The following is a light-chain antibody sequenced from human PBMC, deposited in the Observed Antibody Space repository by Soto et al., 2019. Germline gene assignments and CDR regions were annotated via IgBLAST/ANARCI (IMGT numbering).Light chain of an antibody. CDR1: SSNIGSNY. CDR2: DND. Sequence: QSVLTQPPSVSAAPGQKVTISCSGSSSNIGSNYVSWYQHLPGSAPKLLIYDNDKRPSGIPDRFSGTKAGTSATLGITGLQTGDEAHYYCATWDSSLIAGVFCRGTKLTLL. J-gene: IGLJ2*01. CDR3: ATWDSSLIAGV. V-gene: IGLV1-51*01.